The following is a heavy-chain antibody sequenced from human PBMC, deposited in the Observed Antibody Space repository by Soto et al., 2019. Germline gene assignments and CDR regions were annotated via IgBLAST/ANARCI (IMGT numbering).Heavy chain of an antibody. D-gene: IGHD6-13*01. CDR1: SGSFSGYY. CDR3: ARFPFSTSSWSNPRYFDS. V-gene: IGHV4-34*01. CDR2: ITHRGFT. J-gene: IGHJ4*02. Sequence: SETLSLTCAASSGSFSGYYWSWIRQSPGKGLEWIGEITHRGFTNYNPSLKSRVTMSADTSKDHFSLNLTSVTAADTAVYYCARFPFSTSSWSNPRYFDSWGQGTRVTVS.